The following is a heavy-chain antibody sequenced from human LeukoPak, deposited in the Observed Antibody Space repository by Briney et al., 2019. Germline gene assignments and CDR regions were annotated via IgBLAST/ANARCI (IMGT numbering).Heavy chain of an antibody. V-gene: IGHV4-39*07. CDR1: GGSISSSSYY. CDR3: ARESHSLMVRGVRYYDYYYMDV. CDR2: IYYSGST. J-gene: IGHJ6*03. D-gene: IGHD3-10*01. Sequence: SETLSLTYTVSGGSISSSSYYWGWIRQPPGKGLEWIGSIYYSGSTYYNPSLKSRVTISVDTSKNQFSLKLSSVTAADTAVYYCARESHSLMVRGVRYYDYYYMDVWGKGTTVTVSS.